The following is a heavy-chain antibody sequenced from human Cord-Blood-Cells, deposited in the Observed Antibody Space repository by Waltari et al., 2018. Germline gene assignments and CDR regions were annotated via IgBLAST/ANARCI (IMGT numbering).Heavy chain of an antibody. J-gene: IGHJ6*02. CDR3: ARDGLRYNYYYYYGMDV. CDR2: INHSGST. V-gene: IGHV4-34*01. D-gene: IGHD3-9*01. Sequence: QVQLQQWGAGLLKPSETLSLTCAVYGGSFSGYYWSWIRQPPGKGLEWIGEINHSGSTNSNPSLKSRVTISVDTSKNQFSLKLSSVTAADTAVYYCARDGLRYNYYYYYGMDVWGQGTTVTVSS. CDR1: GGSFSGYY.